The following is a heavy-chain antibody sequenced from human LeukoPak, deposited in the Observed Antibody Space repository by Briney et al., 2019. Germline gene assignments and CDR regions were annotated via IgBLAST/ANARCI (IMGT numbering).Heavy chain of an antibody. J-gene: IGHJ4*02. CDR2: ISSSSSYI. CDR3: ARKIAVAGYFDY. Sequence: SGGSLRLSCAASGSTFSSYSTNWVRQAPGKGLEWVSSISSSSSYIYYADSVKGRFTISRDNAKNSLYLQMNSLRAEDTAVYYCARKIAVAGYFDYWGQGTLVTVSS. D-gene: IGHD6-19*01. V-gene: IGHV3-21*01. CDR1: GSTFSSYS.